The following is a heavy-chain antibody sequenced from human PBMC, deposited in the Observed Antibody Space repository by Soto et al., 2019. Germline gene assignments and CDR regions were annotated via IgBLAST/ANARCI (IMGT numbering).Heavy chain of an antibody. V-gene: IGHV1-69*12. D-gene: IGHD1-26*01. CDR1: GGSLSNYA. CDR3: ARGGRWDSLSSASATFDY. J-gene: IGHJ4*02. Sequence: VQVVQSGAEVKSPGSSVKISCKPSGGSLSNYALSWVRQAPGQGLEWMGGIIPVSGTTKYAQKFEGRLMMTADESTTTAYMELSGLRYEDTAIYYCARGGRWDSLSSASATFDYWGQGTLVTVSS. CDR2: IIPVSGTT.